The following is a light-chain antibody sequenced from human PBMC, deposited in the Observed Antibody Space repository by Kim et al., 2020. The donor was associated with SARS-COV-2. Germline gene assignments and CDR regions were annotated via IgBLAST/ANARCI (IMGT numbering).Light chain of an antibody. Sequence: EVVMTQSPATLSVSPGERATLSCRAGQSVRSNLAWYQQKPGQAPKLLIYGASTRATAIPARFSGSGSGTEFTLTISSVQSEDFAVYYCQQSNNWPYTFGQGTKLEI. J-gene: IGKJ2*01. CDR3: QQSNNWPYT. V-gene: IGKV3-15*01. CDR2: GAS. CDR1: QSVRSN.